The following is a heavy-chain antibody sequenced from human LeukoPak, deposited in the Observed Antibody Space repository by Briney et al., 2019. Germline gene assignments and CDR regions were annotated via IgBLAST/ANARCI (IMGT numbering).Heavy chain of an antibody. D-gene: IGHD6-6*01. V-gene: IGHV1-2*02. CDR2: INPNSTGT. J-gene: IGHJ6*02. CDR3: AREWQLGYYYGLDV. Sequence: ASVKVSCKASGYTFTDYYMHWVRQAPGQGLEWMGWINPNSTGTNYAQKFQGRVTMTRDTSISTAYMELSRLKSDDTAVYYCAREWQLGYYYGLDVWGQGTTVTVSS. CDR1: GYTFTDYY.